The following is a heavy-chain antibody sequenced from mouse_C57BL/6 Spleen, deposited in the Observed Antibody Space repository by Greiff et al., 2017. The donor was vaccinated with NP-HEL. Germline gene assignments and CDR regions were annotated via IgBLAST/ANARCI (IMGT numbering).Heavy chain of an antibody. Sequence: QVQLQQSGPELVKPGASAKISCKASGYAFSSSWMNWVKQRPGKGLEWIGRIYPGDGDTNYNGKFKGKATLTADKSSSTAYMQLSSLTSEDSAVYFCARSDYYSNSFAYWGQGTLVTVSA. D-gene: IGHD2-5*01. CDR3: ARSDYYSNSFAY. J-gene: IGHJ3*01. V-gene: IGHV1-82*01. CDR2: IYPGDGDT. CDR1: GYAFSSSW.